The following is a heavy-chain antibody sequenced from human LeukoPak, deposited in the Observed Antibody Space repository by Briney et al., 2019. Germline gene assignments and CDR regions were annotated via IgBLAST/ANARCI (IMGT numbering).Heavy chain of an antibody. CDR3: AREGGITSHDAFDI. D-gene: IGHD3-16*01. CDR2: IYSSGST. J-gene: IGHJ3*02. V-gene: IGHV4-4*08. Sequence: SETLSLTCNVSGGSIRGYYWSWIRQPPGKGLEWIGYIYSSGSTNYNPSLKSRVTMSVDTSKNQFSLNLNSVTAADTAVYYCAREGGITSHDAFDIWGQGTMVTVSS. CDR1: GGSIRGYY.